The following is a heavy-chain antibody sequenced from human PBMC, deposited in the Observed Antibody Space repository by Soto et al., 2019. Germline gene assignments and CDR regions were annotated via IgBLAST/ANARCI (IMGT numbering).Heavy chain of an antibody. V-gene: IGHV1-2*04. D-gene: IGHD6-19*01. CDR2: INPNNGGT. CDR3: ARDSSYTGYSSGWLDY. CDR1: RYSFTGYY. J-gene: IGHJ4*02. Sequence: ASVKVSCTASRYSFTGYYIHWVRQAPGQGLEWMGWINPNNGGTNYAQKFQGWVTMTRDTSISTAYMKLSRLTSDDTAVYYCARDSSYTGYSSGWLDYWGLGTLVTVSS.